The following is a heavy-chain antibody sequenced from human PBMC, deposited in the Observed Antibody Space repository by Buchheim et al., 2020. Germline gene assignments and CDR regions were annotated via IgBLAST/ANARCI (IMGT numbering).Heavy chain of an antibody. J-gene: IGHJ4*02. CDR1: GDTYCSYW. D-gene: IGHD2-15*01. CDR3: ARAPCRSGVSD. V-gene: IGHV3-7*01. Sequence: EVQLVVSGGGVVQRGGSLRLSCGDSGDTYCSYWRSGVGVAPGRGVEWVANIKQDGSETYYVDSVKGRFTISRDSAKNTLYLPMNRLRAEDTAVYYCARAPCRSGVSDWGQGTL. CDR2: IKQDGSET.